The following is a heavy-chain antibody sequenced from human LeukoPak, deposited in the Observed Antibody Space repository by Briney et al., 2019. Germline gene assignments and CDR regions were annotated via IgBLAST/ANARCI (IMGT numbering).Heavy chain of an antibody. J-gene: IGHJ4*02. CDR1: GYTFTSYY. D-gene: IGHD5-18*01. V-gene: IGHV1-46*01. Sequence: ASVKVSCKASGYTFTSYYMHWVRQAPGQGLEWMGIINPSGGSTGYAQKFQGRVTMTRDMSTSTVYMELSSLRSEDTAVYYCARAIKWIQLWSDYWGQGTLVTVSS. CDR3: ARAIKWIQLWSDY. CDR2: INPSGGST.